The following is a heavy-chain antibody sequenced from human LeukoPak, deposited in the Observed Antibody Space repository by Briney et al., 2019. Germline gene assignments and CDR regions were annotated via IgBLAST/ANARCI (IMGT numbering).Heavy chain of an antibody. CDR1: GGTFSSYA. CDR3: ARGLQLNPDAFDI. V-gene: IGHV1-69*04. Sequence: GASVKVSCKASGGTFSSYAISWVRQAPRQGLEWMGRIIPILGIANYAQKFQGRVTITADKSTSTAYMELSSLRSEDTAVYYCARGLQLNPDAFDIWGQGTMVTVSS. CDR2: IIPILGIA. D-gene: IGHD5-24*01. J-gene: IGHJ3*02.